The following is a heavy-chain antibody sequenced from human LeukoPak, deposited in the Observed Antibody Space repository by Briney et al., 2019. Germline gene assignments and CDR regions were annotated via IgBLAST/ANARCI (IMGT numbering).Heavy chain of an antibody. Sequence: GGSLRLSCAASGFTVSSNYMSWVRQAPGKGPEWVSVIYSGGSTYYADSVKGRFTISRDNSKNTLHFQMNSLRAEDTAVYYCAKGAYSGSSMDYFDYWGQGTLVTVPS. D-gene: IGHD1-26*01. J-gene: IGHJ4*02. CDR3: AKGAYSGSSMDYFDY. V-gene: IGHV3-53*01. CDR1: GFTVSSNY. CDR2: IYSGGST.